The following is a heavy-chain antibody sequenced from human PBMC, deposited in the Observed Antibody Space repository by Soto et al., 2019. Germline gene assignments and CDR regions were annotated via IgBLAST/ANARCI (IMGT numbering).Heavy chain of an antibody. J-gene: IGHJ3*02. CDR2: IYYSGST. V-gene: IGHV4-59*08. Sequence: SETLSLTCTVSGGSISSYYWSWIRQPPGKGLEWIGYIYYSGSTNYNPSLKSRVTISVDTSKNQFSLKLSSVTAADTAVYYCARLYGDSDAFDIWGQGTMVTVSS. CDR1: GGSISSYY. D-gene: IGHD4-17*01. CDR3: ARLYGDSDAFDI.